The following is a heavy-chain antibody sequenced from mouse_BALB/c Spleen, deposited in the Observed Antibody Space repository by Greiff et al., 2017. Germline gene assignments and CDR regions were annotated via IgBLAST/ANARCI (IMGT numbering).Heavy chain of an antibody. CDR3: VRHDGNYVWGNWYFDV. D-gene: IGHD2-3*01. V-gene: IGHV10-1*02. CDR2: IRSKSNNYAT. J-gene: IGHJ1*01. Sequence: EVKLMESGGGLVQPKGSLKLSCAASGFTFNTYAMNWVRQAPGKGLEWVARIRSKSNNYATYYADSVKDRFTISRDDSQSMLYLQMNNLKTEDTAMYYCVRHDGNYVWGNWYFDVWGAGTTVTVSA. CDR1: GFTFNTYA.